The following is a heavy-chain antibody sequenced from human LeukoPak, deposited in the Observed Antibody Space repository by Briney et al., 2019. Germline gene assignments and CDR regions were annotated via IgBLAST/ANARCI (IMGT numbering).Heavy chain of an antibody. CDR2: IKPDGSQI. CDR3: ARDLNWETY. D-gene: IGHD1-1*01. V-gene: IGHV3-7*01. Sequence: GGSLRLSCAASGFPFNSYWLPWVRQAPGKGLEWVANIKPDGSQIYYVDSVKGLFTISRDNAKKSLYLQMNSLRAEDTAVYYCARDLNWETYWGQGTLVTVSS. J-gene: IGHJ4*02. CDR1: GFPFNSYW.